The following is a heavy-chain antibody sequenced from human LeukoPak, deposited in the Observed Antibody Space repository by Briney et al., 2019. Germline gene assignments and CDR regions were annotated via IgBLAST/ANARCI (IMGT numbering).Heavy chain of an antibody. CDR1: GFTVSSNY. D-gene: IGHD4-23*01. CDR3: ARNGGNSEYMDV. Sequence: GGSLRLSCAASGFTVSSNYMSWVRRAPGKGLEWVSIIYSGGSTYYADSVKGRFTISRDNSKNTLYLQMNSLRAEDTAVYNCARNGGNSEYMDVWGKGTTVTVSS. J-gene: IGHJ6*04. V-gene: IGHV3-53*01. CDR2: IYSGGST.